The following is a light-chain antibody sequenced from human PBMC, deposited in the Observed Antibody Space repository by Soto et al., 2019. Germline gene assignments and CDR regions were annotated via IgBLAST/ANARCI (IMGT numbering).Light chain of an antibody. CDR1: SSNIGNNY. CDR2: ENN. J-gene: IGLJ3*02. V-gene: IGLV1-51*02. Sequence: QSVLTQPPSVSAAPGQKVTISCSGSSSNIGNNYVSWYQQLPETAPKLLIYENNKRPSGIPDRFSGSKSGTSATLGITGLQTGDEADYYCGTWDISLSLWLFGGGTKLTVL. CDR3: GTWDISLSLWL.